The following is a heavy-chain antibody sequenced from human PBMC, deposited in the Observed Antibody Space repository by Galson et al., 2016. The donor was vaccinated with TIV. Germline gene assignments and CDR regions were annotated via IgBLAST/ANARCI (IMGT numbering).Heavy chain of an antibody. CDR3: ATSRGHYYGLDV. Sequence: QSGAEVKKPGESLKISCKASGYSFTTYWIGWVRQMPGKGLEWMGIIYPGDSDTRYNPSFQGQVTITADKSITTAYLQRSSLKASDTAMYYCATSRGHYYGLDVWGQGTPVTVSS. V-gene: IGHV5-51*01. CDR2: IYPGDSDT. J-gene: IGHJ6*02. D-gene: IGHD3-16*01. CDR1: GYSFTTYW.